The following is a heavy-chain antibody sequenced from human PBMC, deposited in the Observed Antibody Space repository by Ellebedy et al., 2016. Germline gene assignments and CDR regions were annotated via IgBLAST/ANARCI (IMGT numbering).Heavy chain of an antibody. D-gene: IGHD5-18*01. V-gene: IGHV5-51*01. CDR3: ARRRGYSYGYGDY. J-gene: IGHJ4*02. CDR2: IYTGESDT. CDR1: GYSLTRYW. Sequence: ASVKVSCKGSGYSLTRYWIGWVRQLRGKGLEWMGIIYTGESDTRYSPFFQGQVTIQADKSINTAYLQWNNLKTSDTAMYYCARRRGYSYGYGDYWGQGALVTVSS.